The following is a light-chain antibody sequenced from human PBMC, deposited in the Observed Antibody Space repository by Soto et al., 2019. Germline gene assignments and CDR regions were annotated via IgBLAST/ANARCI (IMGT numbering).Light chain of an antibody. CDR2: KAS. CDR3: QQYNSYPLT. Sequence: DIQMTQSPSTLSASVGDRVTITCRASQSISTWLAWYQQKPGKAPKLLIYKASTLESGVPSRFSGGGSGTEFSLTISSLQPDDFATYYCQQYNSYPLTFGPGTKVDIK. CDR1: QSISTW. V-gene: IGKV1-5*03. J-gene: IGKJ3*01.